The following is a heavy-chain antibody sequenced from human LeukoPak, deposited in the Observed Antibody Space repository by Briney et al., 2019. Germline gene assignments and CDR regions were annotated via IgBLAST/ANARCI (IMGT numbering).Heavy chain of an antibody. Sequence: GRSLRLSCAASGFTFSSYGMHWVRQAPGKGLEWVAVIWYDGSNKYYADSVKGRFTISRDNSKNTLYLQMNSLRAEDTAVYYCARGGKATVVTMWGQGILVTVSS. J-gene: IGHJ4*02. CDR2: IWYDGSNK. CDR1: GFTFSSYG. V-gene: IGHV3-33*01. D-gene: IGHD4-23*01. CDR3: ARGGKATVVTM.